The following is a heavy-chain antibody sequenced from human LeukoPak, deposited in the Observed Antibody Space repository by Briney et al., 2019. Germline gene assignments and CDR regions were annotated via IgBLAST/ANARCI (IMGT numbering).Heavy chain of an antibody. CDR3: ARGRLHLQKYYHYMDV. D-gene: IGHD4-11*01. CDR2: IYYSGST. Sequence: SETLSLTCTVSGGSISSYYWSWIRQPPGKGLEWIGYIYYSGSTNYNPSLKSRVTISVDTSKNQFSLKLSSVTAADTAVYYCARGRLHLQKYYHYMDVWGKGTTVTVSS. CDR1: GGSISSYY. J-gene: IGHJ6*03. V-gene: IGHV4-59*01.